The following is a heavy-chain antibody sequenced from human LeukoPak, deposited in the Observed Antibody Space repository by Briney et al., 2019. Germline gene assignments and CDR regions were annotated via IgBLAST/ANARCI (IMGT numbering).Heavy chain of an antibody. J-gene: IGHJ4*01. V-gene: IGHV3-23*01. CDR3: AKDIGVAINYFTY. CDR2: ISRSGGST. CDR1: GFTFISYA. D-gene: IGHD3-3*01. Sequence: GGSLCLSCAASGFTFISYAMTWVRQAPGKGLEWVSGISRSGGSTYYADSVKGRFTISRDNSKNTLYLQMNSLRAEDTAVYYCAKDIGVAINYFTYWGQATLVTVSS.